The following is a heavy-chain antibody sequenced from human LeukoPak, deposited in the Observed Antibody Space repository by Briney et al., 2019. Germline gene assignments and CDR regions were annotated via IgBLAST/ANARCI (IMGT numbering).Heavy chain of an antibody. CDR2: ISGSGDTI. Sequence: PGGSLRLSCAASGFTFSRYEMNWVRQAPGKGLEWISYISGSGDTIYYADSVKGRFTISRDNAKNSLYLQMNSLRAEDTAVYYCAKENDFVYWGQGTLVTVSS. J-gene: IGHJ4*02. D-gene: IGHD3-3*01. CDR3: AKENDFVY. V-gene: IGHV3-48*03. CDR1: GFTFSRYE.